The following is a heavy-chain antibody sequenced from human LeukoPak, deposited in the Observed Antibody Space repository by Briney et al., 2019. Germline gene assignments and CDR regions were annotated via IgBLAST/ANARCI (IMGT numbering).Heavy chain of an antibody. D-gene: IGHD4-17*01. V-gene: IGHV3-11*06. CDR3: AREGRNYGDYRRRGFDY. J-gene: IGHJ4*02. CDR2: ISGNSGDI. CDR1: GFSFSDSY. Sequence: KPGGSLRLSCAASGFSFSDSYMTWVRQAPGKGLEWLSYISGNSGDINYADSVKGRFTISRDNAKNSLYLQMNSLRVEDTAVYYCAREGRNYGDYRRRGFDYWGQGTLVTVSS.